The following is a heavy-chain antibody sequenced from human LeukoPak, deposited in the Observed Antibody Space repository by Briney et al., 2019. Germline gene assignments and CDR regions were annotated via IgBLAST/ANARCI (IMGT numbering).Heavy chain of an antibody. CDR3: ARDYDGYSSGWLPNYYYYYMDV. CDR1: GFTFSSRDW. J-gene: IGHJ6*03. D-gene: IGHD6-19*01. CDR2: IKQDGSEK. V-gene: IGHV3-7*01. Sequence: PGGSLRLSCVASGFTFSSRDWMTWVRQAPGKGLEWVANIKQDGSEKYYVDSVKGRFTISRDNAKNSLYLQMNSLRAEDTAVYYCARDYDGYSSGWLPNYYYYYMDVWGKGTTVTVSS.